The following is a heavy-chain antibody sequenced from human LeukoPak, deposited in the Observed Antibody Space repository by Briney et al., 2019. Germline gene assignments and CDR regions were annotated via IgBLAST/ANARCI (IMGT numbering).Heavy chain of an antibody. J-gene: IGHJ4*02. CDR2: NYTTRST. Sequence: PSETLSLTCTVSGVSISSGSYYWTWIRQPAGKELEWIVRNYTTRSTNYNPSLKSRVTISVDTSKNQFSLKLSSVSAADTAVYYCARDFRGRYCSGGSCYSEGRQWGQGTLVTVSS. CDR1: GVSISSGSYY. CDR3: ARDFRGRYCSGGSCYSEGRQ. V-gene: IGHV4-61*02. D-gene: IGHD2-15*01.